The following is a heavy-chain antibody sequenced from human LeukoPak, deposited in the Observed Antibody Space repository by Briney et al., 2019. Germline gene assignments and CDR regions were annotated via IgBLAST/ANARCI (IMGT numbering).Heavy chain of an antibody. J-gene: IGHJ3*01. CDR1: GFTFSSYW. CDR3: ARDRGYSTFDF. D-gene: IGHD5-18*01. Sequence: PGGSLRLSCAASGFTFSSYWMSWVRQAPGKGLEWVAHINQDVSERNYVDSVKGRFTISRDNAKNSLYLQMNSLRAEDTAVYYCARDRGYSTFDFWGQGTMVTVSS. V-gene: IGHV3-7*05. CDR2: INQDVSER.